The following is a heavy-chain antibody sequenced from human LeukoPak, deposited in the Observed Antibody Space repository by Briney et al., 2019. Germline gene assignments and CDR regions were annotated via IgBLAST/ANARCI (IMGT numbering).Heavy chain of an antibody. J-gene: IGHJ6*03. Sequence: GGSLRLSCAASGFTFSSYGMHWVRQAPGKGLEWVAVIWYDGSNKYYADSVKGRFTISRDNSKNTLYLQMNSLRAEDTAVYYCARGAPEYSSSSYYYYMDVWGKGTTVTVSS. CDR1: GFTFSSYG. V-gene: IGHV3-33*01. CDR3: ARGAPEYSSSSYYYYMDV. CDR2: IWYDGSNK. D-gene: IGHD6-6*01.